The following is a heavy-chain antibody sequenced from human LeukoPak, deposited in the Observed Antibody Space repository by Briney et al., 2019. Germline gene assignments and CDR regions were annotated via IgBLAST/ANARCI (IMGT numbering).Heavy chain of an antibody. CDR2: INSSSSHT. CDR3: AGSSSGWYYFEY. Sequence: GGSRRLTSAASGVSFIDYDLSLIRQAPGKVLHCVSYINSSSSHTDEADSVKGRFTICRDNVTNSLDLQMNKMRDEDTVVYSCAGSSSGWYYFEYWGQGNLVTVSS. CDR1: GVSFIDYD. D-gene: IGHD6-19*01. V-gene: IGHV3-11*03. J-gene: IGHJ4*02.